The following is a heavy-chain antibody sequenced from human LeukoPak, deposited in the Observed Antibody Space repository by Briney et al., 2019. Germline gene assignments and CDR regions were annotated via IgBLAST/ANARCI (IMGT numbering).Heavy chain of an antibody. J-gene: IGHJ3*02. CDR2: IYYSGST. D-gene: IGHD2-8*01. V-gene: IGHV4-31*03. CDR1: SGSTFSGGYN. Sequence: TLLRISSSASGSTFSGGYNHCLIRQHPGKGLECTGYIYYSGSTYYNPSLKSRVTISVDTSKNQFSLKLSSVTAADTAVYYCARVPGGGVANDAFDIWGQGTMVTVSS. CDR3: ARVPGGGVANDAFDI.